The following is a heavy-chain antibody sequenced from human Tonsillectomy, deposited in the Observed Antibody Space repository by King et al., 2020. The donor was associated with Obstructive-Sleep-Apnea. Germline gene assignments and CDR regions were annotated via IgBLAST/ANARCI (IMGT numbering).Heavy chain of an antibody. V-gene: IGHV1-18*04. Sequence: VQLVESGAEVKKPGASVKVSCKASAYTLTSYGISWVRQAPGQGLEWMGWISVYSGNTNYAQRLQGRVTMTTDTSTSTAYMELRSLRSDDTAVYYCARDIKQYYPSSGVDVWGQGTTVTVSS. CDR3: ARDIKQYYPSSGVDV. CDR1: AYTLTSYG. J-gene: IGHJ6*02. CDR2: ISVYSGNT. D-gene: IGHD1-26*01.